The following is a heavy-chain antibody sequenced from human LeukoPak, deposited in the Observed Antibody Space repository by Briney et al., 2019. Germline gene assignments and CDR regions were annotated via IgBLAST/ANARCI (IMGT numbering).Heavy chain of an antibody. CDR2: INHSGST. CDR1: GGSFSGYY. J-gene: IGHJ3*02. Sequence: SETLSRTCAVYGGSFSGYYWSWIRQPPGKGLEWIGEINHSGSTNYNPSLKSRVTISVDTSKNQFSLKLSSVTAADTAVYYCASFDFWSGSNNFDIWGQGTMVTVSS. CDR3: ASFDFWSGSNNFDI. V-gene: IGHV4-34*01. D-gene: IGHD3-3*01.